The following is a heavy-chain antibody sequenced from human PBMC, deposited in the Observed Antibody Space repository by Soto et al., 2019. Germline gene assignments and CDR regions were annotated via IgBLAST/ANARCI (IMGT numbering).Heavy chain of an antibody. Sequence: EVQLVESGGGLVQPGGSLKLSCAASGFTFRDSAMHWVRQASGKGPEWVGRIRSKVNTCATAYAESVKGRFTISRDDSMNTAYLQMNSLKTEDTAVYYCTRRRDWTAMDPLDYWGQGTLVTVSS. V-gene: IGHV3-73*02. J-gene: IGHJ4*02. CDR1: GFTFRDSA. D-gene: IGHD5-18*01. CDR3: TRRRDWTAMDPLDY. CDR2: IRSKVNTCAT.